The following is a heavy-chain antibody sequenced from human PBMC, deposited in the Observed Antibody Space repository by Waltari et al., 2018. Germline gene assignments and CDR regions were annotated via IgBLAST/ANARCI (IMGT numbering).Heavy chain of an antibody. CDR2: ISPVLRTT. CDR1: GGTFSTYA. J-gene: IGHJ6*02. Sequence: QVQLVQSGAEVKRPGSSVKASCMASGGTFSTYAIGWVRQAPGNGLAWMGRISPVLRTTNHAQKVQGRITINADNATSTADRELSSLRSEDTAVYYCARGAQRILIPDDYYYYYGMDVWGQGTTVTVSS. CDR3: ARGAQRILIPDDYYYYYGMDV. V-gene: IGHV1-69*08. D-gene: IGHD2-8*01.